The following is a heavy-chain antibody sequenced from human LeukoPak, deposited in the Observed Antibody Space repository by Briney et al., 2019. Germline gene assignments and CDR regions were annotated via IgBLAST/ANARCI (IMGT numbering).Heavy chain of an antibody. V-gene: IGHV5-51*01. CDR1: GYSFTSYW. Sequence: GESLKTSCKGSGYSFTSYWIGWVRQMAGKGLEWMGIIYPGDSDTRYSPSFQGQVTISADKSISTAYLQWSSLKASDTAMYYCARLGTSEIVGATTDYFDYWGQGTLVTVSS. J-gene: IGHJ4*02. D-gene: IGHD1-26*01. CDR3: ARLGTSEIVGATTDYFDY. CDR2: IYPGDSDT.